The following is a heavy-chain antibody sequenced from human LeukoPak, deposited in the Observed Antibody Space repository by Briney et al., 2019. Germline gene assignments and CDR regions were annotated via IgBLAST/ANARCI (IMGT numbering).Heavy chain of an antibody. Sequence: PGGSLRLSCVASGFTFGSYEMNWVRQAPGKGLEWVSYISSSGSTIYYADSVKGRFTISRDNAKNSLYLQMNSLRAEDTAVYYCARDDYNWNDGRLAGAFDIWGQGTMVTVSS. CDR2: ISSSGSTI. J-gene: IGHJ3*02. V-gene: IGHV3-48*03. D-gene: IGHD1-20*01. CDR1: GFTFGSYE. CDR3: ARDDYNWNDGRLAGAFDI.